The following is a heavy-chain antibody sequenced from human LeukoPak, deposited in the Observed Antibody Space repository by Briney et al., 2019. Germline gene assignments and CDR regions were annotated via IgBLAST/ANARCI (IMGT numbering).Heavy chain of an antibody. Sequence: PSETLSLTSTVSGGSISSFTYYSGWIRLPPGKWMKWIGSVYYSGSTYYNPSLKRRVTIYVDTSKRHFSLKLTSVTAAYTAVYYCGTAAARYTWDVWGQGTMVTVSS. CDR3: GTAAARYTWDV. D-gene: IGHD3-16*02. V-gene: IGHV4-39*01. CDR1: GGSISSFTYY. J-gene: IGHJ3*01. CDR2: VYYSGST.